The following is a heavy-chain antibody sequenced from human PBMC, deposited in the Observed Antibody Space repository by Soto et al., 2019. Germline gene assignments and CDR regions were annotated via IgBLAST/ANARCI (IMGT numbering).Heavy chain of an antibody. Sequence: PSETLSLTCVVYCGSFSGIYWSWIRQPPGKGLEWIGEINHSGSTNYSPSLESRVTISLDTSNNQFSLKLSSVTAADTAVYYCARGPGYSYGYSVYYYYYGMDVWGQGTTVTVSS. J-gene: IGHJ6*02. D-gene: IGHD5-18*01. V-gene: IGHV4-34*01. CDR2: INHSGST. CDR1: CGSFSGIY. CDR3: ARGPGYSYGYSVYYYYYGMDV.